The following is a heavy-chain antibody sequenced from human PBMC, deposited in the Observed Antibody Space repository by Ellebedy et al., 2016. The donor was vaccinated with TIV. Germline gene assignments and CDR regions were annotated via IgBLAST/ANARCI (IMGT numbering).Heavy chain of an antibody. CDR2: GYHSGST. CDR3: ARDGTVLVPAADMDV. V-gene: IGHV4-38-2*02. CDR1: GYFISDGYY. J-gene: IGHJ6*03. D-gene: IGHD2-2*01. Sequence: SETLSLTCTVSGYFISDGYYWGWIRQPPGQGLKWIGSGYHSGSTFYNPSLKSRVSISVDTTKNQFSLRLASVTAADTAVYYCARDGTVLVPAADMDVWGKGTTVTVSS.